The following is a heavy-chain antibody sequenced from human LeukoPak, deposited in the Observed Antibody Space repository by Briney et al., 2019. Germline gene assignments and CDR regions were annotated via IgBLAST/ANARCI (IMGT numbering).Heavy chain of an antibody. CDR3: ARGEIQLRQGIRWNYFDY. D-gene: IGHD5-18*01. J-gene: IGHJ4*02. Sequence: SVKVSCKASGGTFSSYAISWVRQAPGQGLEWMGGIIPIFGTANYAQKFQGRVTITADKSTSTAYMELSSLRSEDTAVYYCARGEIQLRQGIRWNYFDYWGQGTLVTVSS. V-gene: IGHV1-69*06. CDR2: IIPIFGTA. CDR1: GGTFSSYA.